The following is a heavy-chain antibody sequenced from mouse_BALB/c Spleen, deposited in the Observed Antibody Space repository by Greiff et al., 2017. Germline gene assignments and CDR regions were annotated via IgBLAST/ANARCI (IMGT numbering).Heavy chain of an antibody. CDR3: TLSPPYYAMDY. CDR2: IRLKSNNYAT. V-gene: IGHV6-6*02. CDR1: GFTFSNYW. Sequence: EVQRVESGGGLVQPGGSMKLSCVASGFTFSNYWMNWVRQSPEKGLEWVAEIRLKSNNYATHYAESVKGRFTISRDDSKSSVYLQMNNLRAEDTGIYYCTLSPPYYAMDYWGQGTSVTVSS. D-gene: IGHD6-2*01. J-gene: IGHJ4*01.